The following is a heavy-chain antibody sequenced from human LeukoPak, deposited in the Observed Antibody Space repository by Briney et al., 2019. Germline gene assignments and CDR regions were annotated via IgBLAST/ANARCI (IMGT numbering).Heavy chain of an antibody. D-gene: IGHD6-19*01. J-gene: IGHJ6*03. CDR1: SGSISSSSYY. CDR2: IYYSGST. CDR3: ARGLDGGDYYYYYYMDV. Sequence: SETLSLTCTVSSGSISSSSYYWGWIRQPPGKGLEWIGSIYYSGSTYYNPSLKSRVTISVDRSKNQFSLKLSSVTAADTAVYYCARGLDGGDYYYYYYMDVWGKGTTVTVSS. V-gene: IGHV4-39*07.